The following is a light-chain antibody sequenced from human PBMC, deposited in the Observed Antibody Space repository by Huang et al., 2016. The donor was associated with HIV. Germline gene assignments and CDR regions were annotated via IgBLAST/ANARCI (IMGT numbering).Light chain of an antibody. V-gene: IGKV3-11*01. Sequence: EIVWTQSPATLSLSPGARPPLSCRASQSMSSYLAGYQQKSGQAPRLLIYDASKRATGIPARFSGRGSGTDFTLTISSLEPEDFAVYYCQQRTNRPPWTFGRGTKVEVK. CDR2: DAS. CDR3: QQRTNRPPWT. CDR1: QSMSSY. J-gene: IGKJ1*01.